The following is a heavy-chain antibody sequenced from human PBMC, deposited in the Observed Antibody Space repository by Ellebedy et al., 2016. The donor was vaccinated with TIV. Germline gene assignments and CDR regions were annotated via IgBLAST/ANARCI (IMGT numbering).Heavy chain of an antibody. Sequence: SETLSLTCAVSEDYISRSHWWSWVRQPPGKGLEWIGEIYHTGSANYNPSLKSRVTISVDNSKNQFSLILTSVTAADTAIYYWASLPDYRVGFVDAPMVWGRWGQGTLVTVSS. CDR3: ASLPDYRVGFVDAPMVWGR. CDR1: EDYISRSHW. D-gene: IGHD3-10*01. V-gene: IGHV4-4*02. J-gene: IGHJ4*02. CDR2: IYHTGSA.